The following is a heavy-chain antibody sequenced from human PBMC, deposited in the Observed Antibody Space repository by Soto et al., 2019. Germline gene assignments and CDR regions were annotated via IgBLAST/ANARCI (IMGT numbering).Heavy chain of an antibody. CDR2: INSDGSST. Sequence: EVQLVESGGGLVQPGGSLRLSCAASGFTFSSYWMHWVRQAPGKGLVWVSRINSDGSSTSYADSVKGRFTISRDNAKNTLYRQMNSLRAEDTAVYYCASEKGGQIVGVAISWFDPWGQRTLVTFAS. J-gene: IGHJ5*02. V-gene: IGHV3-74*01. D-gene: IGHD3-3*01. CDR3: ASEKGGQIVGVAISWFDP. CDR1: GFTFSSYW.